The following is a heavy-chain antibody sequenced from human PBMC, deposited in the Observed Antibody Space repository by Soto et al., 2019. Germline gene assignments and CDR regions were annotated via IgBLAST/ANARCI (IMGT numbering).Heavy chain of an antibody. D-gene: IGHD2-8*01. CDR2: ISWNSGSI. CDR3: VKNVMAAPKYYGADV. Sequence: GGSLRLSCVASGFTFDDYAMHWVRQAPGKGLEWVSGISWNSGSIAYAGSVKGRFTISRDNAKNSLYLQMNSLRAEHAALYSCVKNVMAAPKYYGADVWRQETTVTVSS. J-gene: IGHJ6*02. CDR1: GFTFDDYA. V-gene: IGHV3-9*01.